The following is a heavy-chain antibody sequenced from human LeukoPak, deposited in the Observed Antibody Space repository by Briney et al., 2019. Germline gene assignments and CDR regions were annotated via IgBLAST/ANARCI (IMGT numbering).Heavy chain of an antibody. CDR2: IIPIFGTA. V-gene: IGHV1-69*13. CDR1: GGTFSSYA. J-gene: IGHJ4*02. D-gene: IGHD2-15*01. CDR3: ARVVVAANSYFDY. Sequence: ASVKVSCKASGGTFSSYAISWVRQAPGQGLEWMGGIIPIFGTANYAQKFQGRVTITADVSTSTAYMELSSLRSEDTAVYYCARVVVAANSYFDYWGQGTLVTVSS.